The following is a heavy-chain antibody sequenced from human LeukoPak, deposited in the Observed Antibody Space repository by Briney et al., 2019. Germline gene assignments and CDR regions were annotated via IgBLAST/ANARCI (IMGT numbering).Heavy chain of an antibody. J-gene: IGHJ4*02. CDR1: GGSISSGGYY. D-gene: IGHD4-17*01. CDR2: IYHSGST. Sequence: SETLSLTCTVSGGSISSGGYYWSWIRQPPGKGLEWIGYIYHSGSTYYNPSLKSRVTISVDRSKNQFSLKLSSVTAADTAVYYCARGNGDYINFDYWGQGTLVTVSS. CDR3: ARGNGDYINFDY. V-gene: IGHV4-30-2*01.